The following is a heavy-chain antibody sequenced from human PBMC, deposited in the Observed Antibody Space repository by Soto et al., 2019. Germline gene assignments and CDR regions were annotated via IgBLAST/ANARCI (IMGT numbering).Heavy chain of an antibody. CDR2: IFHSGST. V-gene: IGHV4-4*02. CDR1: GGSISSINW. Sequence: SATLSLSCAFSGGSISSINWCSLVSQPPGQGLEWIGEIFHSGSTNYNPSLKSRVTISVDKSKNQFSLKLSSVTAADTAVYYCARAGTGGYSGYDVPRTYCFDPWGQGTLVTVS. CDR3: ARAGTGGYSGYDVPRTYCFDP. J-gene: IGHJ5*02. D-gene: IGHD5-12*01.